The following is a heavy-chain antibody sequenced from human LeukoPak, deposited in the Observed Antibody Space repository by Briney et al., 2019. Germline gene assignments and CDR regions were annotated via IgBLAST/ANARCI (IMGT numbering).Heavy chain of an antibody. CDR1: GFTFSSYA. V-gene: IGHV3-33*08. J-gene: IGHJ3*02. CDR3: AREPFERRDYLPWDAFDI. D-gene: IGHD4-11*01. Sequence: PGGSLRLTCAASGFTFSSYAMHWVRQAPGKGLEWVAVIWYDGSNKYYADSVKGRFTISRDNSKNTLYLQMNSLRAEDTAVYYCAREPFERRDYLPWDAFDIWGQGTMVTVSS. CDR2: IWYDGSNK.